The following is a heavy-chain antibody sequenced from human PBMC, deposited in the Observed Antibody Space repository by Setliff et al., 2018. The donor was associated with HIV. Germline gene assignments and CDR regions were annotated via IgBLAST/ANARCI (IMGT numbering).Heavy chain of an antibody. V-gene: IGHV4-39*07. CDR2: IYYSGST. Sequence: SETLSLTCSVSGGSINSGSINSSSFYWGWIRQPPGKGLEWIWSIYYSGSTNYDPSLISRVTLSSETSKNQLSLKLPSLSAEDTVVYYCARTVPHSAAQDAFDIWGQGTVVTVSS. J-gene: IGHJ3*02. D-gene: IGHD4-4*01. CDR1: GGSINSGSINSSSFY. CDR3: ARTVPHSAAQDAFDI.